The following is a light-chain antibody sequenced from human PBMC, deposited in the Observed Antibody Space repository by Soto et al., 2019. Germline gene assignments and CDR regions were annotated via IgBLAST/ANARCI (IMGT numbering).Light chain of an antibody. CDR1: QSFSSF. CDR3: QQRSNWPPIT. V-gene: IGKV3-11*01. J-gene: IGKJ5*01. Sequence: EVVLTQSPATLSLSPGERATLSCRASQSFSSFLAWYQQKPGQAPRLLIYDTFNRATGIPARFSGSGSGTDFTLTISGLEPEDFAIYYCQQRSNWPPITFGQRTLPEIK. CDR2: DTF.